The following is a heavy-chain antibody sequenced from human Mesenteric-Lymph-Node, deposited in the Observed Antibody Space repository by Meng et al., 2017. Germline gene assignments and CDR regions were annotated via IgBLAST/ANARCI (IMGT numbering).Heavy chain of an antibody. CDR3: VRDTRRGGGRFDP. V-gene: IGHV4-30-2*01. CDR1: GDSITSGDYS. CDR2: IYHGVNI. D-gene: IGHD3-10*01. J-gene: IGHJ5*02. Sequence: QVQLQESGPGLGRPSQTLSLTCAVSGDSITSGDYSWTWIRQPPGKGLEWIGYIYHGVNIYYTPSLRSRVTISVDKSRNQFSLKLTSVSAADTAVYYCVRDTRRGGGRFDPWGQGTLVTVSS.